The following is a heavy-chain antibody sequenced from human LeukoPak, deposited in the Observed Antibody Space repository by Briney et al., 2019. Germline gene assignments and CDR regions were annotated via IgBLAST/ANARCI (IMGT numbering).Heavy chain of an antibody. CDR2: ISSSSSYI. V-gene: IGHV3-21*01. Sequence: GGSLRLSCAASGFTFSSYGMHWVRQAPGKGLEWVSSISSSSSYIYYADSVKGRFTISRDNAKNSLYLQMNSLRAEDTAVYYCARDPIARFGELLLDYWGQGTLVTVSS. CDR3: ARDPIARFGELLLDY. J-gene: IGHJ4*02. D-gene: IGHD3-10*01. CDR1: GFTFSSYG.